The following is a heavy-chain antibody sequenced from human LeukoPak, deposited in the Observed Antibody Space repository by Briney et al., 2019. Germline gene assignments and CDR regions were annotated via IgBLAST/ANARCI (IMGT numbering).Heavy chain of an antibody. V-gene: IGHV4-39*07. J-gene: IGHJ5*02. CDR3: ARDLVRRVFDP. Sequence: SETLSLTCTVSGGSISSSSYYWGWIRQPPGKGLEWIGSIYYSGSTYYNPSLKSRVTISVDTSKNQFSLKLSSVTAADTAVYYCARDLVRRVFDPWGQGTLVTVS. D-gene: IGHD1-1*01. CDR1: GGSISSSSYY. CDR2: IYYSGST.